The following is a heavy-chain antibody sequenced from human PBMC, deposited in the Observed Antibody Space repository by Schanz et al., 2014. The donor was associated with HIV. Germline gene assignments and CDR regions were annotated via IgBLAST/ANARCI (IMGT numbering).Heavy chain of an antibody. Sequence: QVQLVESGGGVVQPGRSLRLSCAASGFTFRTHGIHWVRQAPAKGLEWVAVIQYDGSIKEYADSVKGRFAISRDNSKNTVYLQMNSLRGEDSAVYYCAKVGRIYSTTWIDHWGQGTLVTVSS. CDR1: GFTFRTHG. CDR3: AKVGRIYSTTWIDH. D-gene: IGHD6-13*01. V-gene: IGHV3-30*18. J-gene: IGHJ4*02. CDR2: IQYDGSIK.